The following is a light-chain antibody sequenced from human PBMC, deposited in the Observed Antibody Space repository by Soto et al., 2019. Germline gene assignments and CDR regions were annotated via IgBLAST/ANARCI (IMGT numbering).Light chain of an antibody. CDR2: GAS. CDR1: QSVSSTY. Sequence: EIVLTQSPGTLSLSPGERATLSCRASQSVSSTYLAWYQQKPGQAPRLLIYGASSRATGIPYRFSGSGSGTDSTLTISRLEPEDSAVYYCQQYGTSPLTFGQGTKVEI. CDR3: QQYGTSPLT. J-gene: IGKJ1*01. V-gene: IGKV3-20*01.